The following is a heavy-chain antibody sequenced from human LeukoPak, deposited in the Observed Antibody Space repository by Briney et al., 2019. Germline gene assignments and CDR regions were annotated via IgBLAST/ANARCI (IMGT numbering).Heavy chain of an antibody. Sequence: GASVKVSCKASGYTFTGYYMHWVRQAPGQGLEWMGWINPNSGGTNYAQKFQGRVTMTRDTSISTAYMELSRLRSDDTAVYYCAREHYGSGSYYPDNDWGQGTLVTVSS. CDR2: INPNSGGT. CDR1: GYTFTGYY. V-gene: IGHV1-2*02. CDR3: AREHYGSGSYYPDND. D-gene: IGHD3-10*01. J-gene: IGHJ4*02.